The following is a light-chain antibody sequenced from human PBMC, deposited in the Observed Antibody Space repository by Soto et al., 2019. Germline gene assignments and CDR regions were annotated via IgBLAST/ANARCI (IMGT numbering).Light chain of an antibody. CDR1: QSLSSNY. V-gene: IGKV3-20*01. Sequence: EIVLTQSPGTLSLSPGERATLSCRASQSLSSNYLAWYQQKPGQAPRLLIYGASSRATGIPDRFSGSGSGTDFTLTISRLEPEDFAVYYCHQYGSSPATFGQGTKVDIK. CDR3: HQYGSSPAT. J-gene: IGKJ1*01. CDR2: GAS.